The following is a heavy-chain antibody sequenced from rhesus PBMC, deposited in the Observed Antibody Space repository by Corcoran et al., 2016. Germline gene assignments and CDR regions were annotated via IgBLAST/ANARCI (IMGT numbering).Heavy chain of an antibody. CDR3: ARARDWSDYAFDY. CDR1: GGSISGGYY. CDR2: IYGTRAST. Sequence: QVQLQESGPGLVKPSETLSLTCAVSGGSISGGYYWGWIRQHPGTGLEWIGNIYGTRASTYNHPSLKRRVTSSKDTPKTPFSLKLGSVTSADTAVYYCARARDWSDYAFDYWGQGVLVTVSS. D-gene: IGHD3-22*01. J-gene: IGHJ4*01. V-gene: IGHV4S7*01.